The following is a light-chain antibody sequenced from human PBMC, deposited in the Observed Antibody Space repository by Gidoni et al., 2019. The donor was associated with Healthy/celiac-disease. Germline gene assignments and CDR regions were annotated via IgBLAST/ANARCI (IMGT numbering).Light chain of an antibody. CDR2: WAS. Sequence: DIVMTQSQDSLAVSLGERATINCKSSQSVLYSSNNKNYLAWYQQNPGQPPKLLICWASTRESGVPDRFSGSGSGTGFTLTISSLQAEDVAVYYCQQCYSTPNTFGPGTKLEIK. CDR1: QSVLYSSNNKNY. J-gene: IGKJ2*01. V-gene: IGKV4-1*01. CDR3: QQCYSTPNT.